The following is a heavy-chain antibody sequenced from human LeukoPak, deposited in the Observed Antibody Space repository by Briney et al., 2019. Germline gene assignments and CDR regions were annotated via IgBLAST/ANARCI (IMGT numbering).Heavy chain of an antibody. D-gene: IGHD6-19*01. V-gene: IGHV4-59*12. CDR3: ARDLPGGAVDP. CDR2: IYYSGST. Sequence: SETLSLTCTVSGGSISSYYWSWIRQPPGKGLEWIGYIYYSGSTNYNPSLKSRVTISVDTSKNQFSLKLSSVTAADTAVYYCARDLPGGAVDPWGQGTLVTVSS. CDR1: GGSISSYY. J-gene: IGHJ5*02.